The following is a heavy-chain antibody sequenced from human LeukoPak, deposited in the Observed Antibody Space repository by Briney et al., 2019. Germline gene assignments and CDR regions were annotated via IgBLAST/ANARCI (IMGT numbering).Heavy chain of an antibody. CDR2: ISGSGGST. J-gene: IGHJ4*02. CDR1: GFTFSSYG. V-gene: IGHV3-23*01. CDR3: AKDKYSSSRDYFDY. Sequence: GGSLRLSCAASGFTFSSYGMHWVRQAPGKGLEWVSAISGSGGSTYYADSVKGRFTISRDNSKNTLYLQMNSLRAEDTAVYYCAKDKYSSSRDYFDYWGQGTLVTVSS. D-gene: IGHD6-13*01.